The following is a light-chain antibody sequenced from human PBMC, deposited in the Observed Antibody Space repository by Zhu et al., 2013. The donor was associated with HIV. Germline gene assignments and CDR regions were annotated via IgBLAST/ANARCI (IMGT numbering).Light chain of an antibody. CDR3: QQSYSYPPT. V-gene: IGKV1-8*01. J-gene: IGKJ3*01. CDR1: QDISSH. CDR2: GAS. Sequence: IQMTQSPSSVSASTGDRVTLTCRASQDISSHVAWYQQRSGQAPKLLIYGASTLHTGAPSRFAGSGSGTEFTLSISCLQSEDFATYYCQQSYSYPPTFGPRT.